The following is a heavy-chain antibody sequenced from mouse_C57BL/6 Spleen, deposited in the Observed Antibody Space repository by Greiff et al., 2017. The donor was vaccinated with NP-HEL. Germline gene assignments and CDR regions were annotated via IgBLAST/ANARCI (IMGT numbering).Heavy chain of an antibody. CDR1: GYAFSSSW. CDR3: ARRGYDFPFAY. V-gene: IGHV1-82*01. Sequence: QVQLQQSGPELVKPGASVKISCKASGYAFSSSWMNWVKQRPGKGLEWIGRIYPGDGDTNYNGKFKGKATLTADKSSSTAYMQLSSLTSEDSAVYFGARRGYDFPFAYGGQGTLVTVSA. CDR2: IYPGDGDT. D-gene: IGHD2-4*01. J-gene: IGHJ3*01.